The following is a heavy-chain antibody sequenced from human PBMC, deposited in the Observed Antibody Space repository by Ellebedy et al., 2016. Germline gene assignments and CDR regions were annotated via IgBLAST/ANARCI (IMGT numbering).Heavy chain of an antibody. J-gene: IGHJ6*02. D-gene: IGHD1-14*01. V-gene: IGHV3-48*02. CDR2: ISYTSNTI. CDR1: GFTFSNYG. Sequence: LSLTCAASGFTFSNYGMHWVRQAPGKGLEWVSYISYTSNTIAYADSVKGRFTISRDYARNSLYLQMNSLRDEDTAVYYCARERQGATEHGLDVWGQGTTVIVSS. CDR3: ARERQGATEHGLDV.